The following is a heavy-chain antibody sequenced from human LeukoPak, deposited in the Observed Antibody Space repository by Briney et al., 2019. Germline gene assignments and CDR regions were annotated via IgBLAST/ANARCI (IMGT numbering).Heavy chain of an antibody. CDR3: ARAGVVEMATIGFDY. Sequence: ASVKVSCKASGYTFSSYAIHWVRQAPGQRLEWMGWINAGTGQTKYSQKFQRRVTITRDTSANTAYMELSSLRSEDTAVYSCARAGVVEMATIGFDYWGLGTLVTVSS. J-gene: IGHJ4*02. D-gene: IGHD5-24*01. V-gene: IGHV1-3*01. CDR1: GYTFSSYA. CDR2: INAGTGQT.